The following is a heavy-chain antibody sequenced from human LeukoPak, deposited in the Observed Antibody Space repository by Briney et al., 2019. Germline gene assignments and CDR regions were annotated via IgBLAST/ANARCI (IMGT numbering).Heavy chain of an antibody. D-gene: IGHD6-19*01. V-gene: IGHV4-34*01. CDR3: ARGSVSTETIRAQWRARMYGMDV. J-gene: IGHJ6*02. CDR1: GGSFSGYY. CDR2: INHSGST. Sequence: PSETLSLTCAVYGGSFSGYYWSWIRQPPGKGLEWIGEINHSGSTNYNPSLKSRVTISVDTSKNQFSLKLSSVTAADTAVYYCARGSVSTETIRAQWRARMYGMDVWGQGTTVTVSS.